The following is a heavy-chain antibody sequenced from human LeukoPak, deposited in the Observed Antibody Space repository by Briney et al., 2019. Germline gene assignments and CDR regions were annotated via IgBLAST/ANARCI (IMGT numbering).Heavy chain of an antibody. CDR1: GFTFSTNA. J-gene: IGHJ4*02. CDR3: AKAVGTNLKYYFDY. V-gene: IGHV3-23*01. D-gene: IGHD1-26*01. CDR2: ISGSGGST. Sequence: PGGSLRLSCATSGFTFSTNAMSWVRQAPGKGLEWVSAISGSGGSTYYADSVKGRFSISRDSSKNTMYLQMNSLRVEDTAVYYCAKAVGTNLKYYFDYWGQGSLVTVSS.